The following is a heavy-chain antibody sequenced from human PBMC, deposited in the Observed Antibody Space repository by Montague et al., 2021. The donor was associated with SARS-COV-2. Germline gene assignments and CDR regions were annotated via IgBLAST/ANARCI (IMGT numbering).Heavy chain of an antibody. CDR3: VSGKAGGLRNVFDI. J-gene: IGHJ3*02. D-gene: IGHD1-1*01. Sequence: SETLSLTCTVSGSSIGSGDYWGWIRQPPGKGLEWIGSIYHSGTTYYNPSLRSRLTMSIDTSTNQFSLRLTSVTAADTAVFFCVSGKAGGLRNVFDIWGQGTTVTVSS. V-gene: IGHV4-38-2*02. CDR2: IYHSGTT. CDR1: GSSIGSGDY.